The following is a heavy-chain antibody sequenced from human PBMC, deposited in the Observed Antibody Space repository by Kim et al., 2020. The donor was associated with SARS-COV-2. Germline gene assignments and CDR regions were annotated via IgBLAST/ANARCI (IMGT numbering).Heavy chain of an antibody. CDR2: ISGSGGST. J-gene: IGHJ6*02. CDR3: AKQTQYYYYYGMDV. CDR1: GFTFSSYA. Sequence: GGSLRLSCAASGFTFSSYAMSWVRQAPGKGLEWVSAISGSGGSTYYADSVKGRFTISRDNSKNTLYLQMNSLRAEDTAVYYCAKQTQYYYYYGMDVWGQGTTVTVSS. V-gene: IGHV3-23*01.